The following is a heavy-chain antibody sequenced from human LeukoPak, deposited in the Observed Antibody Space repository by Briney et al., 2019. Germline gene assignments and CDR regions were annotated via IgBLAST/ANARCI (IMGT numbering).Heavy chain of an antibody. V-gene: IGHV1-69*13. D-gene: IGHD3-10*01. Sequence: ASVKVSCKASGGTFSSYAISWVRQAPGQGLEWMGGIIPIFGTANYAQKFQGRVTITADESTSTAYMELSSLRSEDTAVYYCARALRGADAFDIWGQGTMVTVSS. J-gene: IGHJ3*02. CDR2: IIPIFGTA. CDR1: GGTFSSYA. CDR3: ARALRGADAFDI.